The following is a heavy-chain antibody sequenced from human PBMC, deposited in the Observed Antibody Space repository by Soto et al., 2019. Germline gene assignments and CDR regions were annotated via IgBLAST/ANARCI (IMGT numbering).Heavy chain of an antibody. Sequence: QVQLQESGPGPVKPSQTLSLTCTVSGGSISSGDYYWSWIRQPPGKGLEWIGYIYYSGSTYYNPSLKSRVTISVDTSKNQFSLKLSSVTAADTAVYYCARDRSIKDDSSGYTPSFDYWGQGTLVTVSS. J-gene: IGHJ4*02. CDR2: IYYSGST. V-gene: IGHV4-30-4*01. D-gene: IGHD3-22*01. CDR1: GGSISSGDYY. CDR3: ARDRSIKDDSSGYTPSFDY.